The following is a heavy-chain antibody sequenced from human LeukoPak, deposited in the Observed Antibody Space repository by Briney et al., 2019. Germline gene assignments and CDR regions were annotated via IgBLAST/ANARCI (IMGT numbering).Heavy chain of an antibody. D-gene: IGHD6-19*01. CDR1: AGSFSGYY. CDR3: ARCPPSYSSGRVFGY. V-gene: IGHV4-34*01. CDR2: INHSGST. J-gene: IGHJ4*02. Sequence: PSETLSLTCAVYAGSFSGYYWSWIRQPPGKGLEWIGEINHSGSTNYNPSLKSRVTISVDTSKNQFSLKLSSVTAADTAVYYCARCPPSYSSGRVFGYWGQGTLVTVSS.